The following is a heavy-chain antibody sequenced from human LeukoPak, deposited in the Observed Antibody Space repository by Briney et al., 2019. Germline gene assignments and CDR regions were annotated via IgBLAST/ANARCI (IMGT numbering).Heavy chain of an antibody. CDR1: GFTVSRNY. CDR3: ARAVAGLYFDY. V-gene: IGHV3-53*01. J-gene: IGHJ4*02. CDR2: IYSGGST. Sequence: GGSLRLSCAASGFTVSRNYMSWVRQAPGRGLEWASVIYSGGSTYYADSVKGRFTISRDNSKNTLYLQMNSLRAEDTAVYYCARAVAGLYFDYWGQGTLVTVSS. D-gene: IGHD6-19*01.